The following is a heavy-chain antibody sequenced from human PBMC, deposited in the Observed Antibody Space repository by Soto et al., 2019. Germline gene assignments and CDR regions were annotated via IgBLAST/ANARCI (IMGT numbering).Heavy chain of an antibody. CDR3: ARMSGLLRFLEWFPEPYYYYYMDV. D-gene: IGHD3-3*01. V-gene: IGHV1-8*01. CDR2: MNPNSGNT. Sequence: VSVKGYCKAAGGALSGDASNWVRQENGQGLEWMGWMNPNSGNTGYAQKFQGRVTMTRNTSISTAYMELSSLRSEDTAVYYCARMSGLLRFLEWFPEPYYYYYMDVWGKGTTVTVSS. CDR1: GGALSGDA. J-gene: IGHJ6*03.